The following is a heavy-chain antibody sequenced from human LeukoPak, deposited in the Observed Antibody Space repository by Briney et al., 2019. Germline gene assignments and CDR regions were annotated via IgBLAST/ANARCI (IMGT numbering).Heavy chain of an antibody. D-gene: IGHD4-17*01. CDR3: ASSSGDYNWYFDL. J-gene: IGHJ2*01. CDR2: IYYSGST. Sequence: SETLSLTCTVSGGSISRGGYYWSWIRQHPGKGLEWIGYIYYSGSTYYNPSLKSRVTISVDTSKNQFSLKLSSVTAADTAVYYCASSSGDYNWYFDLWGRGTLVTVSS. V-gene: IGHV4-31*03. CDR1: GGSISRGGYY.